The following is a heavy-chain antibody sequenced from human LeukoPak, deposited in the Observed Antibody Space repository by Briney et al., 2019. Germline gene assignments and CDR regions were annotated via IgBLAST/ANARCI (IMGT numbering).Heavy chain of an antibody. CDR2: VYDSGST. Sequence: SETLSLTCTVSVGSIGTYYWSWIRQPPGEGLECVGYVYDSGSTTYNPSLKSRVTISVDTSKSQFSLKLSSVTAADTAVYYCAGEHAGGYRFDYWGQGTLVTVSS. CDR3: AGEHAGGYRFDY. J-gene: IGHJ4*02. CDR1: VGSIGTYY. V-gene: IGHV4-59*01. D-gene: IGHD2-8*02.